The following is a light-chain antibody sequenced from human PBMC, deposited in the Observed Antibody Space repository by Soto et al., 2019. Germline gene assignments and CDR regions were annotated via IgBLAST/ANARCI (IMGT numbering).Light chain of an antibody. Sequence: DIQITQSPSTLSASVGDKVTITCRASQTISSWLGWYQQRPGKAPKLLIYDASTLESGVPSRFSGSGSGTEFTLTVSSLQPDDFATYYCQQYNSYPLTFGGGTKVDIK. CDR2: DAS. J-gene: IGKJ4*01. CDR3: QQYNSYPLT. CDR1: QTISSW. V-gene: IGKV1-5*01.